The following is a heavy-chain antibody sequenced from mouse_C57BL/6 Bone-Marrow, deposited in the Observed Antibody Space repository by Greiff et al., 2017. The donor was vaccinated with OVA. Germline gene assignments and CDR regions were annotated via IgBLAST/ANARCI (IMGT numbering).Heavy chain of an antibody. CDR1: GYTFTDYY. J-gene: IGHJ4*01. V-gene: IGHV1-26*01. CDR3: ARHYDAMDD. CDR2: INPNNGGT. Sequence: VQLQQSGPELVKPGASVKISCKASGYTFTDYYMNWVKQSHGKSLEWIGDINPNNGGTSYNQKFKGKATLTVDKSSSTAYMELRSLTSEDSAVYYWARHYDAMDDWGQGTSVTVSS.